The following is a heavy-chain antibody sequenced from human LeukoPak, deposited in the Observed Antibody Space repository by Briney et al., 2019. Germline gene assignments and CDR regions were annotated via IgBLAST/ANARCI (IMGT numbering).Heavy chain of an antibody. Sequence: PSQTLSLTCTVSGGSISSGGYHWNWIRQPPGEGLEWIGFIHDSGSTYYNPSLKSRIIVSRDVSKKQFSLELSSVTAADTAVYYCARGFGAGNYYYGWFDPWGQGTLVTVSS. V-gene: IGHV4-30-4*01. CDR2: IHDSGST. CDR3: ARGFGAGNYYYGWFDP. J-gene: IGHJ5*02. CDR1: GGSISSGGYH. D-gene: IGHD3-10*01.